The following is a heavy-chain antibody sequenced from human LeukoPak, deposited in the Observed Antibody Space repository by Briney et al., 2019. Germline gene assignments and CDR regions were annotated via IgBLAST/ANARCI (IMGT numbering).Heavy chain of an antibody. Sequence: GGSLRLSCAASGFTFSSYWMHWVRQAPGKGLVWVSRINSDGSSTSYADSVKGRFTISRDNAKNTLYLQMNSLRAEDTAVYYCARGRGVISYGGNRGGDYWGQGTLVTVSS. CDR3: ARGRGVISYGGNRGGDY. J-gene: IGHJ4*02. V-gene: IGHV3-74*01. CDR2: INSDGSST. CDR1: GFTFSSYW. D-gene: IGHD4-23*01.